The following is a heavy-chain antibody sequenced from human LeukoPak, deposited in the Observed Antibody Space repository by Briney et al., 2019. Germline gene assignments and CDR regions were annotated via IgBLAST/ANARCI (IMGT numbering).Heavy chain of an antibody. CDR3: ARSLIWTFDY. Sequence: PSETLSLTCAVYGGSFSGYYWSWIRQPPGKGLEWIGEINHSGSTNYNPSLKSRVTISVDTSKNQFSLKLSSVTAADTAVYYCARSLIWTFDYWGQGTLVTVSS. V-gene: IGHV4-34*01. D-gene: IGHD2-21*01. CDR2: INHSGST. CDR1: GGSFSGYY. J-gene: IGHJ4*02.